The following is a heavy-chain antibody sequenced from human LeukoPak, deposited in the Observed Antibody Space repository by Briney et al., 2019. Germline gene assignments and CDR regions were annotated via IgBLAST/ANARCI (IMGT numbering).Heavy chain of an antibody. CDR3: ARFRGGALDF. V-gene: IGHV5-51*01. J-gene: IGHJ3*01. CDR1: GFTFANYW. D-gene: IGHD3-10*01. Sequence: GESLKISCKGSGFTFANYWIGWVRQVPGKGLEWMGIIYPFDSDTRYSPSFQGQVIISADKSISAAYLQWSSMKASDTAMYYCARFRGGALDFWGQGTMVTVSS. CDR2: IYPFDSDT.